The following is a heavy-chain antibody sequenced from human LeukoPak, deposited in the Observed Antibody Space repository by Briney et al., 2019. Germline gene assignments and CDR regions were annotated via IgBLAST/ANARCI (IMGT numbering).Heavy chain of an antibody. D-gene: IGHD3-22*01. Sequence: PAETLSLTCAVYGGSFSGYYWSWIRQPPGKGLEWIGEINHSGSTNYNPSLKSRGTISVDTSKNQFSLKLSSVTAADTAVYYCARAYLYYYDISGYYFRPFNWFDPWGQGTLVTVSS. CDR3: ARAYLYYYDISGYYFRPFNWFDP. CDR1: GGSFSGYY. CDR2: INHSGST. V-gene: IGHV4-34*01. J-gene: IGHJ5*02.